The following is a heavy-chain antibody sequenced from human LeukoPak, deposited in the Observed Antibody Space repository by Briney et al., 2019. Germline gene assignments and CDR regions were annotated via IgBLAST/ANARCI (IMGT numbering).Heavy chain of an antibody. CDR2: ISGDGGST. V-gene: IGHV3-43*02. J-gene: IGHJ4*02. Sequence: HSGGSLRLPCAASGFTFDDYAMHWVRQAPGKGLEWVSLISGDGGSTYYADSVKGRFTISRDNSKNSLYLQMNSLRAEDTAVYYCAKDYYDSSGTDYWGQGTLVTVSS. CDR3: AKDYYDSSGTDY. D-gene: IGHD3-22*01. CDR1: GFTFDDYA.